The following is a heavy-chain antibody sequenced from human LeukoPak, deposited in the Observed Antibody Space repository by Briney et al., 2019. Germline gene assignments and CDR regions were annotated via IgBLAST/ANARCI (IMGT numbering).Heavy chain of an antibody. J-gene: IGHJ4*02. CDR2: ISSSSSYI. V-gene: IGHV3-21*04. CDR1: GFTFSSYS. CDR3: AKRGVVIRVILVGFHKEAYYFDS. Sequence: GGSLRLSCAASGFTFSSYSMNWVRQAPGKGLEWVSSISSSSSYIYYADSVKGRFTITRDNAKNSLYLQMNSLRAEDTAVYFCAKRGVVIRVILVGFHKEAYYFDSWGQGALVTVSS. D-gene: IGHD3-22*01.